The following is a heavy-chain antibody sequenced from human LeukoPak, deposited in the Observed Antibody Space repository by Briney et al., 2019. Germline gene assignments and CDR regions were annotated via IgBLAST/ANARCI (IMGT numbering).Heavy chain of an antibody. CDR3: ARAPYDSSGYYLFYFDY. CDR2: ISSSSSHI. D-gene: IGHD3-22*01. Sequence: GGSLRLSCAASGFTFSNYVMNWVRQAPGKGLEWVSSISSSSSHIHYADPVKGRFTISRDNAKNSVYLQMNSLRAEDTAVYYCARAPYDSSGYYLFYFDYWGQGTLVTVSS. V-gene: IGHV3-21*01. J-gene: IGHJ4*02. CDR1: GFTFSNYV.